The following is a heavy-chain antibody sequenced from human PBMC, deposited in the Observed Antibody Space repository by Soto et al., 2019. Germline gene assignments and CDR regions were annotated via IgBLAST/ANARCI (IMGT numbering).Heavy chain of an antibody. CDR2: MNPNSGNT. V-gene: IGHV1-8*01. Sequence: QVQLVQSGAAVNKPGASVKFSCQASGYTFTSYDINWVRQATGQGLEWMGWMNPNSGNTGSAQKFQGRVTMTRTTFISTAYMELSSLRSEDTAVYYCAREYRGSRDWGQGTLVTVSS. J-gene: IGHJ4*02. CDR3: AREYRGSRD. D-gene: IGHD1-26*01. CDR1: GYTFTSYD.